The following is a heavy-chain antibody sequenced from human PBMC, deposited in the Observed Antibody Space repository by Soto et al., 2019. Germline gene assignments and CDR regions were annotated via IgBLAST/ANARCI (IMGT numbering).Heavy chain of an antibody. Sequence: GGSLRLSCAASGFTFSSYAMSWVRQAPGKGLEWVSAFSGRGGITYYADSVKGRFTISRDNSKNTLYLQMNSLRAEDTAVYYCAKKTGRYFDWLLYLDYWGQGTLVTVSS. V-gene: IGHV3-23*01. J-gene: IGHJ4*02. CDR1: GFTFSSYA. D-gene: IGHD3-9*01. CDR2: FSGRGGIT. CDR3: AKKTGRYFDWLLYLDY.